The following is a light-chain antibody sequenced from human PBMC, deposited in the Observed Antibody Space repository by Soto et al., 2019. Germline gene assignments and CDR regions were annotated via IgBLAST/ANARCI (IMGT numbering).Light chain of an antibody. CDR1: QSINSN. CDR2: RAS. CDR3: HQYNNWPRAT. Sequence: EMVMTQSPATLSLSPGERATLSCRASQSINSNLAWYQQKPGQAPRLFIFRASSRATGLPARFSGSGSGTDFNLTISSLQSEDFAVYYCHQYNNWPRATFGGREKVELK. V-gene: IGKV3-15*01. J-gene: IGKJ4*01.